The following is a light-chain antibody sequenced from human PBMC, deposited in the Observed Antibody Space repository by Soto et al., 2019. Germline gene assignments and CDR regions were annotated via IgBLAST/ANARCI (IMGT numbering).Light chain of an antibody. Sequence: DVVMTQTRLSVSVGSAQSASNYCKSSQSLLHITGETFLFWYLQKPGQSPQLLIYEVSTRVSGVPDRFSGSGSGTDFTRESSRVETDYVGIYYCMQSTQLPPTFGQGTRLEIK. J-gene: IGKJ5*01. CDR3: MQSTQLPPT. V-gene: IGKV2D-29*02. CDR1: QSLLHITGETF. CDR2: EVS.